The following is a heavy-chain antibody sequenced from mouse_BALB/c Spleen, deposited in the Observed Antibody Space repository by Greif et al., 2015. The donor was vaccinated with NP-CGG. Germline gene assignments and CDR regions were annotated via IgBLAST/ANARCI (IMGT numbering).Heavy chain of an antibody. CDR1: GFSLSTFGMG. V-gene: IGHV8-13*01. Sequence: QVTLKVCGPGILQPSQTLSLTCSFSGFSLSTFGMGVSWIRQPSGKDLELLAHIYWDDDKHYNPSLKSRLTISKDTSNNQVFLKITTVHTADTATYYCARRALTTVDAMDYWGQGTSVTVSS. CDR2: IYWDDDK. CDR3: ARRALTTVDAMDY. D-gene: IGHD1-1*01. J-gene: IGHJ4*01.